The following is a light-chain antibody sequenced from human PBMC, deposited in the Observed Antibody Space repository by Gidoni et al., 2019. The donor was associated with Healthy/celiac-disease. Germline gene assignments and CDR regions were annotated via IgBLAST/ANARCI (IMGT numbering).Light chain of an antibody. Sequence: AIRMTPSPSSLSASTGDRVTITCRASQGISSYLAWYQQKPGKAPKLLIYAASTLQSGVPSRFSGSGSGTDFTLTISCLQSEDFATYYCQQYYSYPWTFGQXTKVEIK. CDR1: QGISSY. V-gene: IGKV1-8*01. CDR2: AAS. CDR3: QQYYSYPWT. J-gene: IGKJ1*01.